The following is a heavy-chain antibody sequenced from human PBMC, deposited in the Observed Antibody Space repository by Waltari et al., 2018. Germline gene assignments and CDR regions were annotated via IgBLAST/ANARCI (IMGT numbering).Heavy chain of an antibody. D-gene: IGHD1-26*01. CDR2: INPNSGGT. CDR1: GYTFTGYY. Sequence: QVQLVQSGAEVKKPGASVKVSCKASGYTFTGYYMHGVRPAPGQGLEWMGWINPNSGGTNYAQKFQGRVTMTRDTSISTAYMELSRLRSDDTAVYYCARRPIRVGAIPFDYWGQGTLVTISS. V-gene: IGHV1-2*02. J-gene: IGHJ4*02. CDR3: ARRPIRVGAIPFDY.